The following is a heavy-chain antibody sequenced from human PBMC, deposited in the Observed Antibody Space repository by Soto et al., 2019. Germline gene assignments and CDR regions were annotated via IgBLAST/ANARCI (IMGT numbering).Heavy chain of an antibody. CDR1: GYTFTSYY. CDR3: ARDHPPYYYDSSGPSYYFDY. D-gene: IGHD3-22*01. J-gene: IGHJ4*02. CDR2: INPSGGST. Sequence: ASVKVSCKASGYTFTSYYMHWVRQAPGQGLEWMGIINPSGGSTSYAQKFQGRVTMTRDTSTSTVYMELSSLRSEDTAVYYCARDHPPYYYDSSGPSYYFDYWGQGTLVTSPQ. V-gene: IGHV1-46*01.